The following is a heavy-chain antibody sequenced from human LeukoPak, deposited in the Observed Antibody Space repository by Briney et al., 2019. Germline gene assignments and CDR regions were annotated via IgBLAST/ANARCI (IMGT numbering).Heavy chain of an antibody. V-gene: IGHV1-18*01. CDR1: GYTFTSYG. Sequence: ASVEVSCKASGYTFTSYGISWVRQAPGQGLEWMGWISAYNGNTNYAQKLQGRVTMTTDTSTSTAYMELRSLRSDDTAVYYCARDPGSSSWRDGMDVWGQGTTVTVSS. D-gene: IGHD6-13*01. CDR2: ISAYNGNT. J-gene: IGHJ6*02. CDR3: ARDPGSSSWRDGMDV.